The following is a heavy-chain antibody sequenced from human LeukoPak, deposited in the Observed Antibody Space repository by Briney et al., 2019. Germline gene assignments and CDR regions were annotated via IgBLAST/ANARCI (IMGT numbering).Heavy chain of an antibody. CDR1: GGTFSSCA. J-gene: IGHJ5*02. D-gene: IGHD3-10*01. Sequence: SVKVSCTASGGTFSSCAISWVRQAPGQGLEWMGGIIPIFGTANYAQKFQGRVTITADKSTSTAYMELSSLRSEDTAVYYCARALLWFGELSNWFDPWGQGTLVTVSS. CDR2: IIPIFGTA. CDR3: ARALLWFGELSNWFDP. V-gene: IGHV1-69*06.